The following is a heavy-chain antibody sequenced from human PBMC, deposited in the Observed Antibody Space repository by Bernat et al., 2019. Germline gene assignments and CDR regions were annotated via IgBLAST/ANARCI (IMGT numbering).Heavy chain of an antibody. V-gene: IGHV3-33*01. CDR1: GFTFSSYG. D-gene: IGHD5-18*01. CDR2: IWYDGSNK. J-gene: IGHJ4*02. Sequence: QVQLVESGGGVVQPGRSLRLSCAASGFTFSSYGMHWVRQAPGKGLEWVAVIWYDGSNKYYADSVKGRFTISRDNSKNTLYLQMNSLRAEDTAVYYCATTRRGYSYGRLDYWGQGTLVTVSS. CDR3: ATTRRGYSYGRLDY.